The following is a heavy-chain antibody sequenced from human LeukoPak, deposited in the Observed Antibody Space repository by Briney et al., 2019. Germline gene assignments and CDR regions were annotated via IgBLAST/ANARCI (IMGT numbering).Heavy chain of an antibody. J-gene: IGHJ4*02. D-gene: IGHD1-26*01. CDR3: AKDRAVWVGSFDY. Sequence: PGRSLRLSCAASGFTFSSNGMHWVRQAPGKGLEWVAVISYDGNNKYYADSVKGRFTISRDNSKNTLYLQMNSLRAEDTAVYYCAKDRAVWVGSFDYWGQGTLVTVSS. CDR2: ISYDGNNK. CDR1: GFTFSSNG. V-gene: IGHV3-30*18.